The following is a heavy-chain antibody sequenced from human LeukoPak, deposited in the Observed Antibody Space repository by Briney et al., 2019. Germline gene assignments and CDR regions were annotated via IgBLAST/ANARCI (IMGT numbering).Heavy chain of an antibody. Sequence: GGSLRLSCAASGFTFTSHWMHWVRQAPGRGLVWVSRISNDGSATSYADSVKGRFTISRDNAKNTLYLQMNSLRVEDTALYYCARDLHSVDYWGQGTLVTVSS. D-gene: IGHD1-26*01. CDR3: ARDLHSVDY. J-gene: IGHJ4*02. V-gene: IGHV3-74*01. CDR1: GFTFTSHW. CDR2: ISNDGSAT.